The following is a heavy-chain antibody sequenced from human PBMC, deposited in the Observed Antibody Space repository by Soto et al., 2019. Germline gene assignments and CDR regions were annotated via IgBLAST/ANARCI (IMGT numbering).Heavy chain of an antibody. J-gene: IGHJ4*02. CDR2: VSAYNGNT. Sequence: QVQLVQSGAEVKKPGASGKVSCKSSGYTFTSYDITWVRQSPGQGLEWMGWVSAYNGNTNYAQKFQGRVSMTKDTSTSTVYMELRSLRSDDTAMYYCARDWGGFADWGQGTLVTVSS. CDR1: GYTFTSYD. CDR3: ARDWGGFAD. V-gene: IGHV1-18*01. D-gene: IGHD7-27*01.